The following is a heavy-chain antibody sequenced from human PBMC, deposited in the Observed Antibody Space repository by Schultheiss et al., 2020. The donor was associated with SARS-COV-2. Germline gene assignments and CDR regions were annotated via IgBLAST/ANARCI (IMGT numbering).Heavy chain of an antibody. CDR2: IYYSGST. Sequence: SETLSLTCTVSGGSISSYYWSWIRQPPGKGLEWIGYIYYSGSTNYNPSLKSRVTISVDTSKNQFSLKLSSVTAADTAVYYCARSVYYYGSGSYYHLPDYWGQGNLVTVSS. V-gene: IGHV4-59*01. D-gene: IGHD3-10*01. J-gene: IGHJ4*02. CDR3: ARSVYYYGSGSYYHLPDY. CDR1: GGSISSYY.